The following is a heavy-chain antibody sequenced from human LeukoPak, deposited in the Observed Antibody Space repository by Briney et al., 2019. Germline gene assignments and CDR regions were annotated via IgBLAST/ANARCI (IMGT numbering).Heavy chain of an antibody. CDR3: AVVYQWDHVAFDI. J-gene: IGHJ3*02. CDR2: XXXXXXXX. Sequence: ASVKVSCKXSGYTFTGYXXHXXXXXPGXGLXXXGXXXXXXXXXXXXXXFQGXVXMXXXXXXSTAYMELSRLRSDDTAVYYCAVVYQWDHVAFDIWGQGTMVTVSS. V-gene: IGHV1-2*02. CDR1: GYTFTGYX. D-gene: IGHD6-19*01.